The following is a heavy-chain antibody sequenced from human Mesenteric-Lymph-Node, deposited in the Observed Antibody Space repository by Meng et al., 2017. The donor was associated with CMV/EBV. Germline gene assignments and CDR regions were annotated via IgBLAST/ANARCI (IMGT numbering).Heavy chain of an antibody. V-gene: IGHV3-23*03. J-gene: IGHJ4*01. CDR1: GFIFANKA. D-gene: IGHD2-8*02. CDR3: AQSCTGVTCSLRAFEY. CDR2: IYGPDNA. Sequence: GGSLRLSCAASGFIFANKAMAWVRLAPGKGMEWVSLIYGPDNAYYGDSVKGRFTTSRDNSKDTLFLQMNSLRVEDTAVYFCAQSCTGVTCSLRAFEYWGPGTLVTVSS.